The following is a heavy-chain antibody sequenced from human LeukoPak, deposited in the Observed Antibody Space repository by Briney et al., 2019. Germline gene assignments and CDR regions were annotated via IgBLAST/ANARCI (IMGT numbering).Heavy chain of an antibody. CDR3: ARGGDSSSWYLYY. CDR1: GFNFNNYV. V-gene: IGHV3-33*08. CDR2: IWYDGSNK. D-gene: IGHD6-13*01. J-gene: IGHJ4*02. Sequence: GGSLRLSCAASGFNFNNYVMHWVRQAPGKGLEWVAVIWYDGSNKYYADSVKGRFTISRDNSKNTLYLQMNSLRAEDTAVYYCARGGDSSSWYLYYWGQGTLVTVSS.